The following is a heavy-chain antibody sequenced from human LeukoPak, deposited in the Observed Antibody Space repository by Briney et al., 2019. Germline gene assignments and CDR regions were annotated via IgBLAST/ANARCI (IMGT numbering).Heavy chain of an antibody. D-gene: IGHD2-2*01. CDR2: INPNSGGT. V-gene: IGHV1-2*02. CDR3: ARDLGIVVVPAGNFQH. Sequence: ASVKVSCKASGYTFTGYYMHWVRQAPGQGLEWMGWINPNSGGTNYAQKFQGRVTMTRDTSISTAYMELSRPRSDDTAVYYCARDLGIVVVPAGNFQHWGQGTLVTVSS. J-gene: IGHJ1*01. CDR1: GYTFTGYY.